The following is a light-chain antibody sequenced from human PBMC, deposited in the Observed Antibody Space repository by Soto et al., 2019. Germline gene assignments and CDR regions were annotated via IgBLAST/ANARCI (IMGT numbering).Light chain of an antibody. V-gene: IGLV1-40*01. Sequence: QSVLTQPPSVSGAPGQRVTISCTGSSSNNGAGYDVHWYQQLPGTAPKLLIYGNSNRPSGVPDRFSGSKSGTSASLAITGLQAEDEADYYCQSYDSSLSVNYVFGTGTKVTVL. CDR1: SSNNGAGYD. CDR3: QSYDSSLSVNYV. CDR2: GNS. J-gene: IGLJ1*01.